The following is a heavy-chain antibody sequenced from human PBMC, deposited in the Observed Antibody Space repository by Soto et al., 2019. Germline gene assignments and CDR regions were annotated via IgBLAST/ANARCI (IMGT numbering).Heavy chain of an antibody. CDR2: IYATGTT. CDR3: VRDGTKTLRDWFDH. D-gene: IGHD1-1*01. CDR1: GASISGFY. V-gene: IGHV4-4*07. J-gene: IGHJ5*02. Sequence: XETLSLTCTVSGASISGFYWSWIRKSAGKGLEWIGRIYATGTTDYNPSLKSRVMMSVDTSKKQFSLKLRSVTAADTAVYYCVRDGTKTLRDWFDHWGQGISVAVSS.